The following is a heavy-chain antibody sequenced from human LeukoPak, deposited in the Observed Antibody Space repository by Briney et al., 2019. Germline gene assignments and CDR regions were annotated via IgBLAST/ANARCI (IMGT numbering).Heavy chain of an antibody. D-gene: IGHD6-13*01. CDR1: GFTFSSYG. Sequence: GGSLRLSCAASGFTFSSYGMHWVRQAPGKGLEWVSTISGSGGSTYYADSVKGRFTISRDNSKNTLYLQMNSLRAEDTAVYYCAKVGVGAAGSGDYWGQGTLVTVSS. V-gene: IGHV3-23*01. CDR3: AKVGVGAAGSGDY. CDR2: ISGSGGST. J-gene: IGHJ4*02.